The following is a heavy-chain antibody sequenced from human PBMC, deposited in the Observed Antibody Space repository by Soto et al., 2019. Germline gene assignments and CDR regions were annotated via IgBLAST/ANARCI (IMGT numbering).Heavy chain of an antibody. CDR3: ARESPWANFDY. D-gene: IGHD7-27*01. Sequence: QVQLQQSGPGLVRPSQTLSLTCAISGDSVSSNSAAWSWIRQSPSRGLEWLGRTFYRSKWFNDSVVFVESRITINPDTSKNQFSLQLNSVTPEDTAVYYCARESPWANFDYWGQGILVTVSS. V-gene: IGHV6-1*01. CDR2: TFYRSKWFN. CDR1: GDSVSSNSAA. J-gene: IGHJ4*02.